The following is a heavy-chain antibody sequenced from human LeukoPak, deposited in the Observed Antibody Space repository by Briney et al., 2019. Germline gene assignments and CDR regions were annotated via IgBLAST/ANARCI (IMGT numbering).Heavy chain of an antibody. CDR1: GFTFSSHH. CDR3: AREQTYQLLESQAFDP. CDR2: IKPDGSEK. J-gene: IGHJ5*02. V-gene: IGHV3-7*03. Sequence: GGSLRLSCVASGFTFSSHHMNWVRQTPGKGLESVATIKPDGSEKYYVDSVKGRFTMSRDNAKSSLYLQMNSLRVEDTAVYYCAREQTYQLLESQAFDPWGQGTLVTVSS. D-gene: IGHD2-2*01.